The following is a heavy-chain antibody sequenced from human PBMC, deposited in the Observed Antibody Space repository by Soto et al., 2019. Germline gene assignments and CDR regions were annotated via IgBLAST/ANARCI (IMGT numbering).Heavy chain of an antibody. Sequence: EVQLLESGGGLVQPGGSLRLSCAASGFTFSSYAMSWVRQAPGKGLEWVSAISGSGGSTYYADSVKGRFTISRDNSKNPLYLQMTSLRAEDTAVYYCAKGLTLVDWFDPWGQGTLVAVSS. J-gene: IGHJ5*02. CDR2: ISGSGGST. CDR1: GFTFSSYA. V-gene: IGHV3-23*01. CDR3: AKGLTLVDWFDP. D-gene: IGHD2-8*02.